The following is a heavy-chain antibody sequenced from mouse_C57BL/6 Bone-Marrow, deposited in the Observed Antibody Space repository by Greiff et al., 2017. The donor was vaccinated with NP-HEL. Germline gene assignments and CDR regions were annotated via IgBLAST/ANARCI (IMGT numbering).Heavy chain of an antibody. CDR1: GYTFTSYG. D-gene: IGHD3-1*01. J-gene: IGHJ2*01. Sequence: VQLQQSGAELARPGASVKLSCTASGYTFTSYGISWVKQRTGQGLEWIGEIYPRSGNTYYNEKFKGKATLTADKSSSTAYMELRSLTSEDSAVYFCARGARGYYFDYWGQGTTLTVSS. CDR2: IYPRSGNT. V-gene: IGHV1-81*01. CDR3: ARGARGYYFDY.